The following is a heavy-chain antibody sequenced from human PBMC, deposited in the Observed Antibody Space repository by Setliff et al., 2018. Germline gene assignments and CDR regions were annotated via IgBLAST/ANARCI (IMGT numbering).Heavy chain of an antibody. CDR3: ARDTRDKYDSSGYYLSLDS. CDR2: IIPLFGTT. Sequence: SVKVSCKASGGNFNNYAINWVRQAPGQGLEWVGRIIPLFGTTNFAQEFQGRVTITADEVARTAYMELSTLRSEDTAVYYCARDTRDKYDSSGYYLSLDSWGQGSLVTVSS. J-gene: IGHJ4*02. V-gene: IGHV1-69*13. D-gene: IGHD3-22*01. CDR1: GGNFNNYA.